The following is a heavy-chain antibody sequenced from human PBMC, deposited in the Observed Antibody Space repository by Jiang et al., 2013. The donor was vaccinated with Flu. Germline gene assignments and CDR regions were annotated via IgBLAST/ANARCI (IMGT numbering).Heavy chain of an antibody. CDR3: AKAYSGYDSHTFDY. Sequence: RQAPGKGLEWVSAISGSGGSTYYADSVKGRFTISRDNSKNTLYLQMNSLRAEDTAVYYCAKAYSGYDSHTFDYWGQGTLVTVSS. J-gene: IGHJ4*02. V-gene: IGHV3-23*01. D-gene: IGHD5-12*01. CDR2: ISGSGGST.